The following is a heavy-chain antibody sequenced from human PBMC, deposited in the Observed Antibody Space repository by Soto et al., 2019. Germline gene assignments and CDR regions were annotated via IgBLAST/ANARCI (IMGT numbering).Heavy chain of an antibody. CDR3: ARQIYDSDTGPNFQYYFDS. V-gene: IGHV5-10-1*01. D-gene: IGHD3-22*01. Sequence: GDSLKISCKGSGYSFAGYWITWVRQKPGKGLEWMGQIDPSDSQTYYSPSFRGHVTISVTKSITTVFLQWSSLRASDTAMYYCARQIYDSDTGPNFQYYFDSWGQGTPVTSPQ. CDR1: GYSFAGYW. J-gene: IGHJ4*02. CDR2: IDPSDSQT.